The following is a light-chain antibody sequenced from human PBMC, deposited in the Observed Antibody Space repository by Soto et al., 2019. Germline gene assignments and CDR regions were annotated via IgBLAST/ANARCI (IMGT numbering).Light chain of an antibody. V-gene: IGKV3-20*01. CDR3: QQYGTSART. J-gene: IGKJ1*01. CDR2: WVS. CDR1: QSVRSSY. Sequence: EIVLTQSPGTLSLSPGERATLSCRASQSVRSSYLAWYQQKLGQAPRLLNYWVSNRATGIPDRFSGSGSGTVFTLSISRLESEDFGVYYCQQYGTSARTFGQGTKVEIK.